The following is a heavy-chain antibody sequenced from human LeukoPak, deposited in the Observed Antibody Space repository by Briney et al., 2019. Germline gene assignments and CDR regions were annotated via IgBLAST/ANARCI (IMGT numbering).Heavy chain of an antibody. J-gene: IGHJ6*03. V-gene: IGHV3-74*01. CDR3: AKDTSDIPYYYYMDV. CDR2: INTDGSST. D-gene: IGHD2-21*02. Sequence: GGSLRLSCAASGFTFSSYWMHWVRQAPGKGLVWVSRINTDGSSTSYADSVKGRFTISRDNAKNTLSLQMNSLRAEDTAVYYCAKDTSDIPYYYYMDVWGKGTTVTVSS. CDR1: GFTFSSYW.